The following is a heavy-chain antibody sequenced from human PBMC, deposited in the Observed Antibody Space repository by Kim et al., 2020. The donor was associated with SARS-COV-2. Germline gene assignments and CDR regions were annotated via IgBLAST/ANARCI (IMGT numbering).Heavy chain of an antibody. V-gene: IGHV1-69*13. J-gene: IGHJ3*02. D-gene: IGHD3-3*01. CDR2: IIPIFGTA. CDR1: GGTFSSYA. CDR3: ARGAHLRFLEWLSRFDAFDI. Sequence: SVKVSCKASGGTFSSYAISWVRQAPGQGLEWMGGIIPIFGTANYAQKFQGRVTITADESTSTAYMELSSLRSEDTAVYYCARGAHLRFLEWLSRFDAFDIWGQGTMVTVSS.